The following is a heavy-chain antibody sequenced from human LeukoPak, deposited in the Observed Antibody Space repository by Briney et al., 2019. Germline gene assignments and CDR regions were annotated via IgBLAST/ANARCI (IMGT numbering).Heavy chain of an antibody. V-gene: IGHV5-51*01. D-gene: IGHD2-15*01. Sequence: ASVKVSCKASGYTFTSYWIAWVRQMPGKGLEWMGIIHPGDSDTRYSPSFQGQITISADKSTRTAYLQWRSLKASDTAIYYCARLGGPRSPFDYWGQGTRVTVSS. J-gene: IGHJ4*01. CDR3: ARLGGPRSPFDY. CDR2: IHPGDSDT. CDR1: GYTFTSYW.